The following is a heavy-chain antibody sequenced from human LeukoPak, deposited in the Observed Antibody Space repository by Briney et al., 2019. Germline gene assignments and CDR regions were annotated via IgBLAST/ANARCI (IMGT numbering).Heavy chain of an antibody. J-gene: IGHJ4*02. Sequence: GGSLRLSCAASGFTFSSYWMHWVRQAPGKGLVWVARINSDGSSTSYADSVKGRFTISRDHAKNTLYLQMNSLRGEDTAVYYCASEGSSWYYFDYWGQGTLVTVSS. CDR3: ASEGSSWYYFDY. V-gene: IGHV3-74*01. CDR1: GFTFSSYW. D-gene: IGHD6-13*01. CDR2: INSDGSST.